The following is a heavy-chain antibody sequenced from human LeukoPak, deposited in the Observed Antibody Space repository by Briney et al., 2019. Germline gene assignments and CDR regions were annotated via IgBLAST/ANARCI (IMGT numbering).Heavy chain of an antibody. V-gene: IGHV1-2*06. D-gene: IGHD5-18*01. J-gene: IGHJ4*02. CDR2: INPNSGGT. CDR1: GYTFTGCY. CDR3: ARFGYSRRLFFDY. Sequence: PGASVKVSCKASGYTFTGCYMHWVRQAPGQGLEWMGRINPNSGGTNYAQKFQGRVTMTRDTSISTAYMELSRLRSDDTAVYYCARFGYSRRLFFDYWGQGTLVTVSS.